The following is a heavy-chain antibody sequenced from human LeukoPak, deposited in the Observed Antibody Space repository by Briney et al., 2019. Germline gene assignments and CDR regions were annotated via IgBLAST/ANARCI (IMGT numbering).Heavy chain of an antibody. V-gene: IGHV3-66*01. Sequence: GGSLRLSCAASGFTVSSNYMGWVRQAPGKGLEWVSVIYSGGSTYYADSVKGRFTISRDNSKNTLYLQMNSLRAEDTAVYYCARDVRYGDYAGWFDPWGQGTLVTVSS. CDR1: GFTVSSNY. CDR2: IYSGGST. CDR3: ARDVRYGDYAGWFDP. J-gene: IGHJ5*02. D-gene: IGHD4-17*01.